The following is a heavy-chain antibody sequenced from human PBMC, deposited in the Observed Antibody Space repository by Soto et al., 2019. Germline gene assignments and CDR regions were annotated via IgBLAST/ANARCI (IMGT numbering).Heavy chain of an antibody. CDR2: ISSSGRTI. CDR1: GFTSGDYY. V-gene: IGHV3-11*01. CDR3: ARDGIIAVAGRGACDI. J-gene: IGHJ3*02. D-gene: IGHD6-19*01. Sequence: GGSMRLSWAVYGFTSGDYYMSWISQAPGKGLEWVSYISSSGRTIYYADSVTGRFTISRDNAKNSLYLQINSLRAEDTAVYYCARDGIIAVAGRGACDIWGQGTMFTVSS.